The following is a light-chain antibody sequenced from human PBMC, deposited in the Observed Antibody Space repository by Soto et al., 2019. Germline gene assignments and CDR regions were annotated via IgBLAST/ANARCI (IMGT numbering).Light chain of an antibody. CDR3: SSSAGNKLGV. Sequence: QSALTQPPSASGSPGQSVTISCTGTSSDVGAYNYVSWYQQHPGKAPKLIIYEVSKRPSGVPDRFSGSKSGNTASLTVSGLQAEDEAEYYCSSSAGNKLGVFGGGTKVTVL. J-gene: IGLJ2*01. V-gene: IGLV2-8*01. CDR2: EVS. CDR1: SSDVGAYNY.